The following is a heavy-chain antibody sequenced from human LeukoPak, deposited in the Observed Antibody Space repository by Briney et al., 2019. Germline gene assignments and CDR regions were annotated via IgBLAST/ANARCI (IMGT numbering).Heavy chain of an antibody. D-gene: IGHD2-21*01. CDR2: TSSSDDGT. Sequence: GGSLRLSCAASGFPLSSYAMSSVRQVPGKGLEWVSATSSSDDGTYHADSVRGRFTIYRDNFRNTLYLHMNRLRVEDAALYYWARAPVTSWRGAFCYPFDLWGQGVLVTVSS. CDR1: GFPLSSYA. V-gene: IGHV3-23*01. CDR3: ARAPVTSWRGAFCYPFDL. J-gene: IGHJ4*02.